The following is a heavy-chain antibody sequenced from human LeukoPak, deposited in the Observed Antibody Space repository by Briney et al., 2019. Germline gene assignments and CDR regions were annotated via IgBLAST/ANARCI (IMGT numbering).Heavy chain of an antibody. CDR3: ARGSVAAADY. V-gene: IGHV4-39*01. D-gene: IGHD6-25*01. Sequence: PSETLSLTCTVSGGSISSSDYYWGWIRQPPGEGLEWIASIFYSGNTYYNPSLRSRVTISVDTSKNQFSLKLSSVTAADTAIYYCARGSVAAADYWGQGTLVTVSS. CDR2: IFYSGNT. J-gene: IGHJ4*02. CDR1: GGSISSSDYY.